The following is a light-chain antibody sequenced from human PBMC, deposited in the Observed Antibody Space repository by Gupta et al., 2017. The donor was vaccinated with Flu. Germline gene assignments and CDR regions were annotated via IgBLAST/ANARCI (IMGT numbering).Light chain of an antibody. J-gene: IGLJ3*02. CDR2: DVT. CDR1: FSDVGAYNY. V-gene: IGLV2-11*03. CDR3: CSYATTYTWV. Sequence: TFSDVGAYNYVPWFQQHPGKAPKLMISDVTKRPSGVPERFSGSKSGNTASLTISGLQAVDEADYYCCSYATTYTWVFGGGTKLTVL.